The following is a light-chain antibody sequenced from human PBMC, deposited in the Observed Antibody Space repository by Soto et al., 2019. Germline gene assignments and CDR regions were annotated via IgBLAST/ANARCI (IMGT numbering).Light chain of an antibody. J-gene: IGKJ5*01. V-gene: IGKV1-39*01. CDR2: AAS. CDR1: ESINRH. CDR3: QQSYSTLSIT. Sequence: DIQMTQSPSSLSASVGDRVTITCRASESINRHLNWYQQKPGKAPKLLIYAASSLQNGVPSRFTGSGSGTDFTLTISNLQPEDFATYYSQQSYSTLSITFGQGTRLEIK.